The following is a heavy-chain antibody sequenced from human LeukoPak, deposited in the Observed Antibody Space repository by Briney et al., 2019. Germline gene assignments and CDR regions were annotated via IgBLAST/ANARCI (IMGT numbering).Heavy chain of an antibody. Sequence: GGSLRLSCAASEITFSDTWMNWVRQAPGKGLEWVSSISSSSSYIYYADSVKGRFTISRDNAKNSLYLQMNSLRAEDTAVYYCAREVTTGYYMDVWGKGTTVTVSS. D-gene: IGHD4-17*01. CDR3: AREVTTGYYMDV. J-gene: IGHJ6*03. V-gene: IGHV3-21*01. CDR2: ISSSSSYI. CDR1: EITFSDTW.